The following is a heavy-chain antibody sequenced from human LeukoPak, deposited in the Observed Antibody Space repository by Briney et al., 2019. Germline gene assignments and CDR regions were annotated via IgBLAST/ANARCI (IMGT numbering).Heavy chain of an antibody. V-gene: IGHV4-39*07. Sequence: SETLSLTCTVSGGSISSSSYYWGWIRQPPGKGLEWIGSIYYSGSTYYNPSLKSRVTISVDTSKNQFSLKLSSVTAADTAVYYCARVWLVDTAMVDAFDIWGQGTMVTVSS. CDR1: GGSISSSSYY. D-gene: IGHD5-18*01. CDR3: ARVWLVDTAMVDAFDI. J-gene: IGHJ3*02. CDR2: IYYSGST.